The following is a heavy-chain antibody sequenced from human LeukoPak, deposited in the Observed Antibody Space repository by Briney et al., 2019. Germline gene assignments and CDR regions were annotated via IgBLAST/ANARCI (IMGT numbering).Heavy chain of an antibody. CDR1: GGSISSYY. Sequence: SETLSLTCTVSGGSISSYYWSWIRQPPGKGLEWIGFIHGSGSTYYNPSLKSRVSISRDMSKNQLSLMLSSVTAADTAVYYCARGFGAGNYYYGWFDPWGQGTLVTVSS. J-gene: IGHJ5*02. CDR3: ARGFGAGNYYYGWFDP. V-gene: IGHV4-4*09. D-gene: IGHD3-10*01. CDR2: IHGSGST.